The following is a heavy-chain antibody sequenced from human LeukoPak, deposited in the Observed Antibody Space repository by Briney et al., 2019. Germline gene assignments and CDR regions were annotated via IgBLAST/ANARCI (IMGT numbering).Heavy chain of an antibody. J-gene: IGHJ5*02. Sequence: PSETLSLTCTVSGGSISSGSYYWSWIRQPAGKGLEWIGRIYTSGSTNYNPSLKSRVTISVDTSKNQFSLKLSSVTAADTAVYYCARQHIAAAEWFDPWGQGTLVTVSS. CDR2: IYTSGST. CDR1: GGSISSGSYY. V-gene: IGHV4-61*02. D-gene: IGHD6-13*01. CDR3: ARQHIAAAEWFDP.